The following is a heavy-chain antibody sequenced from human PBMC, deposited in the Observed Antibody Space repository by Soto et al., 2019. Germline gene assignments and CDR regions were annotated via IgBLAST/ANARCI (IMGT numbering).Heavy chain of an antibody. J-gene: IGHJ3*02. D-gene: IGHD4-17*01. CDR1: GFTFSSYA. CDR3: ATSYGAHDAFDI. Sequence: GGSLRLSCAASGFTFSSYAMSWVRQAPGKGLEWVSAISGSGGSTYYADSVKGRFTISRDNSKNTLYLQMNSLRAEDTAVYYCATSYGAHDAFDIWGQGTMVTVSS. V-gene: IGHV3-23*01. CDR2: ISGSGGST.